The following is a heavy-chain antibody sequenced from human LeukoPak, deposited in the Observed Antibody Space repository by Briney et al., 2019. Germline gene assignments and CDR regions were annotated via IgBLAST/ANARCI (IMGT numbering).Heavy chain of an antibody. CDR1: GFTFSSYS. D-gene: IGHD1-26*01. CDR3: ARAYSETYGLGYYYMDV. J-gene: IGHJ6*03. CDR2: ISSSSSTI. Sequence: GGSLRLSCAASGFTFSSYSMLWVRQAPGRGLEWVSYISSSSSTIYYADSVKGRFTISRDNAKNSLYLQMDSLRAEDTAVYYCARAYSETYGLGYYYMDVWGKGTTVTVSS. V-gene: IGHV3-48*04.